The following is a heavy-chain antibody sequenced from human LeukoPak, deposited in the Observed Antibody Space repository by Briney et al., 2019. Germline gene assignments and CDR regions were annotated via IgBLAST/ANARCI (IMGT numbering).Heavy chain of an antibody. V-gene: IGHV4-39*02. CDR1: GGSIGTDSYY. Sequence: PSETLSLTCSVPGGSIGTDSYYGGWVRQPPGKGLEWIGSMYYGGTTYFNPSLKSRVTLSVDTSKNDFSLRLSSVTAADSAVYFCATGKYSGYYGYWGQGTLVTVSS. D-gene: IGHD5-12*01. CDR3: ATGKYSGYYGY. J-gene: IGHJ4*02. CDR2: MYYGGTT.